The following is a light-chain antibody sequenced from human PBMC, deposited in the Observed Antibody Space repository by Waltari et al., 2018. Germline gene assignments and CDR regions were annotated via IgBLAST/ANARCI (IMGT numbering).Light chain of an antibody. CDR1: SSNIGTNY. Sequence: QSVLTQPPSASGTPGQRVTISCSGSSSNIGTNYVYWYQQLPGTAPKLLIYRNNQRPSRVPDRFSAAKSGTSASLTISGLRSEDEADYYCAAWDDSLSGPVFGGGAKLTVL. CDR2: RNN. CDR3: AAWDDSLSGPV. V-gene: IGLV1-47*01. J-gene: IGLJ2*01.